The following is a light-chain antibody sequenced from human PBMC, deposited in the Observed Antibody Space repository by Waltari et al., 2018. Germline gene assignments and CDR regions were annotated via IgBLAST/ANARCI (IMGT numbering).Light chain of an antibody. V-gene: IGLV8-61*01. J-gene: IGLJ3*02. CDR2: KTN. Sequence: QTVVPQEPSSSASPGGTGPLPCPLGSGSPPSTSSPTWFQQTPGQAPRTLAYKTNTRSSGVPDRFSGSILGNKVALTITGAQAEDESDYYCLVYMGSGIWVFGGRTKWTVL. CDR3: LVYMGSGIWV. CDR1: SGSPPSTSS.